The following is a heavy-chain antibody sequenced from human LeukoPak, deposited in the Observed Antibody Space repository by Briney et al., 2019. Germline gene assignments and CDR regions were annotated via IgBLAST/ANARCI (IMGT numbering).Heavy chain of an antibody. CDR2: ISFDGSNK. V-gene: IGHV3-30*18. CDR3: AKVHLYSFTPPFDY. J-gene: IGHJ4*02. Sequence: GGSLRLSCAASGFTFSNYGMHWVRQAPGKGLEWVAVISFDGSNKYYADSVKGRFTISRDTSKNTLYLQMNSLRVEDTAIYYCAKVHLYSFTPPFDYWGQGTLVTVSP. CDR1: GFTFSNYG. D-gene: IGHD2-21*01.